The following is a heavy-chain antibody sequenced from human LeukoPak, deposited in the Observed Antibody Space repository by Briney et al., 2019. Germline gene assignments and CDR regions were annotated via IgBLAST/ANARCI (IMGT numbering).Heavy chain of an antibody. CDR1: GYTFTSYY. J-gene: IGHJ4*02. CDR2: INPSGGTT. D-gene: IGHD6-13*01. Sequence: ASVKVSCKASGYTFTSYYMHWVRQAPGQGLEWMGIINPSGGTTSYAQKFQGRVTMTRDTSTSTVYMELRSLRSDDTAVYYCARDRTAAAGNLGHWGQGTLVTVSS. V-gene: IGHV1-46*01. CDR3: ARDRTAAAGNLGH.